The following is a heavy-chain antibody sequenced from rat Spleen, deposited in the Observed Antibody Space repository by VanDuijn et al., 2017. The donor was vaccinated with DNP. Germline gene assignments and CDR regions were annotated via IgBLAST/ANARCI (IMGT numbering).Heavy chain of an antibody. J-gene: IGHJ2*01. CDR2: MWSGGTT. V-gene: IGHV2S63*01. CDR1: GLSLPAYS. D-gene: IGHD1-4*01. Sequence: VQLKESGPGLVQPSQTLSLTCTVSGLSLPAYSVHWVRQPPGKGLEWMGVMWSGGTTAYNSALKSRLSISRDTSKSQVFLKMNSLQTEDTAMYFCARSRDYFDYWGQGVMVTVSS. CDR3: ARSRDYFDY.